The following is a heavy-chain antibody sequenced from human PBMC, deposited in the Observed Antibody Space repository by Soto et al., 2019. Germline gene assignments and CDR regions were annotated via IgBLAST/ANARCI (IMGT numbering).Heavy chain of an antibody. CDR1: GFTFSSYG. V-gene: IGHV3-30*18. CDR2: ISDTGSSH. Sequence: HPGGSLRRSCVGSGFTFSSYGMHWVRQAPGKGLECVAVISDTGSSHYYAASVEGRFTIPRENSKNTLSLHMDRLRVEDTAVYYCAKDRGGDCPDNSCYFGADYWGQGT. J-gene: IGHJ4*02. D-gene: IGHD2-2*01. CDR3: AKDRGGDCPDNSCYFGADY.